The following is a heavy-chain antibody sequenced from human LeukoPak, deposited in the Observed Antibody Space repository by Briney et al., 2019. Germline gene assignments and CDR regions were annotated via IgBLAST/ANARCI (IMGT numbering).Heavy chain of an antibody. CDR3: ARGGGVDILTGFQY. CDR1: GHTFTTYY. V-gene: IGHV1-69*04. Sequence: SVKVSCKASGHTFTTYYIHWVRQAPGQGLEWMGRIIPILDVTNYAQKFQGRVTITADQSTSTAYMELSSLRSEDTAVYYCARGGGVDILTGFQYWGQGTLVTVSS. CDR2: IIPILDVT. D-gene: IGHD3-9*01. J-gene: IGHJ4*02.